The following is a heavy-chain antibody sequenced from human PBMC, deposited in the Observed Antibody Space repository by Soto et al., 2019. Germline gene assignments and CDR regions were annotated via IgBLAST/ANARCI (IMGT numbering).Heavy chain of an antibody. D-gene: IGHD1-26*01. CDR2: IKQDGSEK. V-gene: IGHV3-7*03. CDR1: GFTFSSYW. J-gene: IGHJ4*02. Sequence: GGSLRLSCAASGFTFSSYWMSWVRQAPGKGLEWVANIKQDGSEKYYVDSVKGRFTISRDNAKNSLYLQMNSLRAEDTAVYYCARDWDAAGSPLDYWGQGTLVTVSS. CDR3: ARDWDAAGSPLDY.